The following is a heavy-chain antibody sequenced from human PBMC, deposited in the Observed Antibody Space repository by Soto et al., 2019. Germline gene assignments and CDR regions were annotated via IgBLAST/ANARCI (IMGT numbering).Heavy chain of an antibody. CDR1: GGSISSSSYD. J-gene: IGHJ3*02. D-gene: IGHD2-2*01. V-gene: IGHV4-39*01. Sequence: SETLSLTCTVSGGSISSSSYDWGWIRQPPGKGLEWIGSIYYSGSTYYNPSLKSRVTISVDASKNQFSLKLSSVTAADTAVYYCASKGPYCSSTSCYGNAFDIWGQGTMVTVSS. CDR2: IYYSGST. CDR3: ASKGPYCSSTSCYGNAFDI.